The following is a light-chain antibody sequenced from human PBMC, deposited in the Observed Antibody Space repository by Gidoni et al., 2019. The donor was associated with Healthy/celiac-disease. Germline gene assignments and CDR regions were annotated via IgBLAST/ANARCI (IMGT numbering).Light chain of an antibody. J-gene: IGKJ1*01. V-gene: IGKV3-20*01. CDR1: QSVSSSY. Sequence: EIVLTPSPGTLSLSPGERATLSCRASQSVSSSYLAWYQQKPGQAPRLLIYGASSRATGIPDRFSGSGSGTDFTLTISRLEPEDFAVDYCQQYGSSPTFGQGTKVEIK. CDR2: GAS. CDR3: QQYGSSPT.